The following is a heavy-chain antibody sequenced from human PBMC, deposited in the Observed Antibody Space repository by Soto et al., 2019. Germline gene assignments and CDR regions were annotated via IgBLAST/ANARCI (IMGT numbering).Heavy chain of an antibody. CDR1: GCTFTSYG. J-gene: IGHJ6*02. V-gene: IGHV1-18*04. Sequence: ASVKVSCKASGCTFTSYGISWVRQAPGQGLEWMGWISAYNGNTNYAQKLQGRVTMTTDTSTSTAYMELRSLRSDDTAVYYCARDAPDPKEYYGMDVWGQGTTVTV. CDR2: ISAYNGNT. CDR3: ARDAPDPKEYYGMDV.